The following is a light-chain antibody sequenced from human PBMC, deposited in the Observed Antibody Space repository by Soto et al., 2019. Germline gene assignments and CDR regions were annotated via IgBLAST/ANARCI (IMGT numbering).Light chain of an antibody. J-gene: IGKJ1*01. V-gene: IGKV1-5*03. CDR1: QNIDSG. Sequence: DIQMTQSPSTLSAAVGVRVTITCRASQNIDSGLAWYQQKPGKAPKLLIYKASTLESGVPLRFSGSGSGTVFPLTNTCLQPDDFATYYCQQYHFFWTFGQGTRVEIK. CDR3: QQYHFFWT. CDR2: KAS.